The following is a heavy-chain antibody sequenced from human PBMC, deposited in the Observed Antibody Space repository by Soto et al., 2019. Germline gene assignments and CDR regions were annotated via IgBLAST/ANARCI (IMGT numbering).Heavy chain of an antibody. CDR2: INPSGGST. CDR3: AGESGWLFDY. J-gene: IGHJ4*02. CDR1: GYTFTSYY. Sequence: QVQLVQSGAEVKKPGASVKVSCKASGYTFTSYYMHWVRQAPGQGLEWMGIINPSGGSTSYAHKFQGRVTMTRDTSPSTVYMELSSLRSEDTAVYYCAGESGWLFDYWFQGTLVTVSS. D-gene: IGHD6-19*01. V-gene: IGHV1-46*01.